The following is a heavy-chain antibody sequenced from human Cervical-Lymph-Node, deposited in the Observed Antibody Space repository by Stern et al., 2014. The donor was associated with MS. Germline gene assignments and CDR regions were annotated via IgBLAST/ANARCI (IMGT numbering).Heavy chain of an antibody. Sequence: DVQLEESGGGLVQPGGSLRLACAAFGFTFSSFPMNWVRQASGKGPECIPYVNADSPNIVSADSVTARFPISRHNAKNSLFLQMNSLRADDTAVYYCARGLPNTGYDPWGQGTLVTVSS. CDR1: GFTFSSFP. CDR3: ARGLPNTGYDP. CDR2: VNADSPNI. J-gene: IGHJ5*02. D-gene: IGHD6-25*01. V-gene: IGHV3-48*01.